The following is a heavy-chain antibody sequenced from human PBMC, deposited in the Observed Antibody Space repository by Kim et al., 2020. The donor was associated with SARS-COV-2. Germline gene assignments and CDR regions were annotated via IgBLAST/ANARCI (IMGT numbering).Heavy chain of an antibody. D-gene: IGHD2-2*01. CDR1: GFTFGDYA. Sequence: GGSLRLSCTASGFTFGDYAMSWVRQAPGKGLEWVGFIRSKAYGGTTEYAASVKGRFTISRDDSKSIAYLQMNSLKTEDTAVYYCTRDPSEADIVVVPAARIYYYGMDVWGQGTTVTVSS. CDR2: IRSKAYGGTT. J-gene: IGHJ6*02. CDR3: TRDPSEADIVVVPAARIYYYGMDV. V-gene: IGHV3-49*04.